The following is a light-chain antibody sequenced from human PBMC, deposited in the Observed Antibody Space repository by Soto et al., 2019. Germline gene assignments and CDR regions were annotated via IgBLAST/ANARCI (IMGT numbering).Light chain of an antibody. CDR3: AAWDDSLSGAWV. CDR1: SSNIGSNY. Sequence: QSVLTQPPSASGTPGQRGTISCSGSSSNIGSNYVYWYQQLPGTAPKLLIYSNNQRPSGVPDRFSGSKSGTSASLAISGLRSEDEADYYCAAWDDSLSGAWVFGGGTQLTVL. CDR2: SNN. J-gene: IGLJ3*02. V-gene: IGLV1-47*02.